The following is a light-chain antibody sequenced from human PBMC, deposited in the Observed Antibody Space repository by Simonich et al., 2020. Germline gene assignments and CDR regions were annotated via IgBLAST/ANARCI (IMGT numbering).Light chain of an antibody. V-gene: IGKV4-1*01. CDR2: WAS. Sequence: DIVMTQSPDSLAVSLGERATINCKSSQRLLSSSNNKNYLAWYQQKPGQPPKLLIYWASTRESGVPDRFSGSGSGTDFTLTISSLQAEDVAVYYCQQYYSTPLTFGGGTKVEIK. CDR1: QRLLSSSNNKNY. J-gene: IGKJ4*01. CDR3: QQYYSTPLT.